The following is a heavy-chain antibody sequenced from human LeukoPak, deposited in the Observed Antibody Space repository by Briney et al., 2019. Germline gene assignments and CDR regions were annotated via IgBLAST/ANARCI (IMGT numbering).Heavy chain of an antibody. CDR2: IKSKTDGGTT. CDR1: GITFTSAW. J-gene: IGHJ4*02. CDR3: TTDGGITIRPLFDF. Sequence: PGGSLRLSCAASGITFTSAWMGWVRQAPGKGLEWVGRIKSKTDGGTTVYAAPVRGRFTISTDDSKITSYLQMNNLKIEDTAVYYCTTDGGITIRPLFDFWGQGTLVTVSS. V-gene: IGHV3-15*01. D-gene: IGHD1-14*01.